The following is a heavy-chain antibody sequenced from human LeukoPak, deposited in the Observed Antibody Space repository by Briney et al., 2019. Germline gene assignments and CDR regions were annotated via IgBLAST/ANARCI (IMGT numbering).Heavy chain of an antibody. J-gene: IGHJ4*02. CDR3: ASEPNRAAADPDEFDY. CDR1: GGSISSSSYY. V-gene: IGHV4-61*02. D-gene: IGHD6-13*01. CDR2: IYTSGST. Sequence: PSETLSLTCTVSGGSISSSSYYWSWIRQPAGKGLEWIGRIYTSGSTNYNPSLKSRVTMSVDTSKNQFSLKLSSVTAADTAVYYCASEPNRAAADPDEFDYWGQGTLVTVSS.